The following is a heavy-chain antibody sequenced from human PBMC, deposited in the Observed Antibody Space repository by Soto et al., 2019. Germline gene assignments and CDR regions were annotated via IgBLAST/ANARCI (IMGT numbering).Heavy chain of an antibody. CDR3: TRGLGGRMYD. J-gene: IGHJ6*02. CDR1: GTIFISYT. CDR2: IIPILGET. V-gene: IGHV1-69*08. Sequence: QVQLVQSGAEVKKPGSSVRVSCKASGTIFISYTISWVRQAHGQGLEWMGRIIPILGETNSAQKFQGRDTLTADKYTNTDYMEPNSLRLEDPALYYCTRGLGGRMYDRGQGTTVTVS. D-gene: IGHD3-16*01.